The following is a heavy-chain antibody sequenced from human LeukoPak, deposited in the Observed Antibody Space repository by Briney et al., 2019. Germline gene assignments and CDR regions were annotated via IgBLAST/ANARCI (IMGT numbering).Heavy chain of an antibody. Sequence: GSLRLSCAASGLSFSNYGMHWVRQAPGKGLEWVAVIWYDGSNKYYADSVKGRFTISRDNTKNTLYVQMSSLRAEDTAVYYCARSNNGGWGYCDYWGQGSLVTVSS. CDR1: GLSFSNYG. D-gene: IGHD3-16*01. J-gene: IGHJ4*02. V-gene: IGHV3-33*01. CDR3: ARSNNGGWGYCDY. CDR2: IWYDGSNK.